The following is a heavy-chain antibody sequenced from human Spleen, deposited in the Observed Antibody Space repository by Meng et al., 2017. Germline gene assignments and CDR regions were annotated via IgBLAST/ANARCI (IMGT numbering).Heavy chain of an antibody. D-gene: IGHD1-26*01. V-gene: IGHV5-51*01. CDR1: GYSFTSYW. CDR2: IYPGDSDT. J-gene: IGHJ6*02. Sequence: KVSCKGSGYSFTSYWIGWVRQMPGKGLEWMGIIYPGDSDTRYSPSFQGQVTISADKSISTAYLQWSSLKASDTAMYYYARLTGFIGDARYGMDVWGQGTTVTVSS. CDR3: ARLTGFIGDARYGMDV.